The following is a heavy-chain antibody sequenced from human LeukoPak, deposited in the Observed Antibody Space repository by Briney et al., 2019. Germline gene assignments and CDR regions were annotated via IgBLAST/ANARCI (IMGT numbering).Heavy chain of an antibody. Sequence: GGSLRLSCAASGFTFSSYSMNWVRQAPGKGLEWVSYISSSSSTIYYADSVKGRFTISRDNAKNSLYLQMNSLRAEDTAVYYCARGDGGNSAWGQGTLVTVSS. CDR3: ARGDGGNSA. CDR1: GFTFSSYS. J-gene: IGHJ5*02. V-gene: IGHV3-48*04. D-gene: IGHD4-23*01. CDR2: ISSSSSTI.